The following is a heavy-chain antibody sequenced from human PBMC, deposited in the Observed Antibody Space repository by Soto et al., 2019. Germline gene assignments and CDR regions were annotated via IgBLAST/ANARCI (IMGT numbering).Heavy chain of an antibody. CDR1: GGSISNYY. J-gene: IGHJ5*02. CDR2: IYTSGNT. Sequence: QVQLQESGPGLVKPSETLSLTCTVSGGSISNYYWSWIRQPAGKGLEWIGRIYTSGNTNYNPSLKGRVTMSVDMSKNQFSLKLSSVAAADTAVYYCARDDNGENGRAFDPWGQGTLVTVSS. D-gene: IGHD4-17*01. CDR3: ARDDNGENGRAFDP. V-gene: IGHV4-4*07.